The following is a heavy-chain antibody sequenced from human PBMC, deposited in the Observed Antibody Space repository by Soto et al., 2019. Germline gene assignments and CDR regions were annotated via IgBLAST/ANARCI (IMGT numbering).Heavy chain of an antibody. V-gene: IGHV3-33*01. D-gene: IGHD5-12*01. CDR2: IWYDGSNK. Sequence: GGSLGLSCAASGFTLSSYGMHWVRQAPGKGLEWVAVIWYDGSNKYYADSVKGRFTISRDNSKNTLYLQMNSLRAEETAVYYCARDGGCRDGYTVGCNWFDPWGQGT. J-gene: IGHJ5*02. CDR3: ARDGGCRDGYTVGCNWFDP. CDR1: GFTLSSYG.